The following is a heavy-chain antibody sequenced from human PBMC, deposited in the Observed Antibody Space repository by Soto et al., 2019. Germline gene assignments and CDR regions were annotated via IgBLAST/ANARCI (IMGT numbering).Heavy chain of an antibody. CDR2: IYWDDDK. CDR1: GFSLTTSGVG. Sequence: QITLNESGPTQVKPRQTLTLTCTFSGFSLTTSGVGVGWIRQSPGKAPEWLALIYWDDDKRYNPSLKSRLTITTDTPKNQVVLTMADLDPADTATYYCAHRVLRTVFGLVTTTAIYFDFWGQGTPVAVSS. D-gene: IGHD3-3*01. CDR3: AHRVLRTVFGLVTTTAIYFDF. V-gene: IGHV2-5*02. J-gene: IGHJ4*02.